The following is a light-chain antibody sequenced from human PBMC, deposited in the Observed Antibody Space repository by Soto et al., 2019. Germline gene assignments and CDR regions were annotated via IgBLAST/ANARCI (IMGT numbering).Light chain of an antibody. CDR2: EVT. Sequence: LTQPASVSGSPGQSITISCTGTSTDIGAYNYVSWYQQHPGKAPKLLIYEVTNRPSGVSNRFSGSKSGNTASLTISGLQAEDEANYYCNSYTTLSNRVFGTGTKLTVL. V-gene: IGLV2-14*01. J-gene: IGLJ1*01. CDR1: STDIGAYNY. CDR3: NSYTTLSNRV.